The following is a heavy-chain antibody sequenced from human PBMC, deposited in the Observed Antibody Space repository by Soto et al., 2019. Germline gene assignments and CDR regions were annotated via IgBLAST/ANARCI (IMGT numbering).Heavy chain of an antibody. CDR2: IWYDGSNK. J-gene: IGHJ4*02. CDR1: GFTFSSYG. CDR3: ARDFLYYYDSSGYIDY. Sequence: GGSLRLSCAASGFTFSSYGMHWVRQAPGKGLEWVAVIWYDGSNKYYADSVKGRFTISRDNSKNTLYLQMNSLRAEDTAVYYCARDFLYYYDSSGYIDYWGQGTLVTVSS. V-gene: IGHV3-33*01. D-gene: IGHD3-22*01.